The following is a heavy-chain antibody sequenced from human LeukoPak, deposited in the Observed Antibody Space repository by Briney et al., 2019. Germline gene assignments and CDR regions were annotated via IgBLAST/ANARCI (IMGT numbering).Heavy chain of an antibody. CDR2: INPSSDGGTT. D-gene: IGHD5-18*01. V-gene: IGHV3-15*01. CDR1: GFTFTKAW. Sequence: GGSLRLSCAASGFTFTKAWMSWVRQAPGKGLEWVGHINPSSDGGTTDYAAPVKGRFSISRDDSKNTLHLQTNRLKTEDTAVYYCTTGTWIQLWLADYWGQGTLVTVSS. J-gene: IGHJ4*02. CDR3: TTGTWIQLWLADY.